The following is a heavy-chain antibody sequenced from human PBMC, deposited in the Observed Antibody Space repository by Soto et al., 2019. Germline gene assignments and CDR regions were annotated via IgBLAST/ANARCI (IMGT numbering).Heavy chain of an antibody. CDR2: ISAYNGNT. Sequence: WASVKVSCKASGYTFTSYGISWVRQAPGQGLEWMGWISAYNGNTNYAQKLQGRVTMTTDTSTSTAYMELRSLRSDDTAVYYCARDRFHYYDSSGPLDAFDIWGQGTMVTVSS. V-gene: IGHV1-18*01. CDR3: ARDRFHYYDSSGPLDAFDI. J-gene: IGHJ3*02. D-gene: IGHD3-22*01. CDR1: GYTFTSYG.